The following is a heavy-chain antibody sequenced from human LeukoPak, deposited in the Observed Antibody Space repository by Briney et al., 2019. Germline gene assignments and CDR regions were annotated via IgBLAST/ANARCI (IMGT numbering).Heavy chain of an antibody. CDR2: INPSGGST. D-gene: IGHD6-6*01. Sequence: ASVKLSCKASGYTFTNYYIHWVRQAPGQGLEWTGIINPSGGSTSYAQKFQGRVTMTRDTSTSTVYMELSSLRSEDTAVYYCAREGPYSASSRSRFDYWGQGTLVTVSS. CDR1: GYTFTNYY. V-gene: IGHV1-46*01. J-gene: IGHJ4*02. CDR3: AREGPYSASSRSRFDY.